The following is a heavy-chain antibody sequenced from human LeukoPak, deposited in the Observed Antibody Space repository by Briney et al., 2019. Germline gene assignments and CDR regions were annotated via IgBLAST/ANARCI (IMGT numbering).Heavy chain of an antibody. CDR3: ARHYCSGGSCSNAFDI. J-gene: IGHJ3*02. Sequence: PGGSLRLSCAASGFTFSSYAMSWARQAPGKGLEWVSAISGSGGSTYYADSVKGRFTISRDNAKNSLYLQMNSLRAEDTAVYYCARHYCSGGSCSNAFDIWGQGTMVTVSS. D-gene: IGHD2-15*01. CDR2: ISGSGGST. CDR1: GFTFSSYA. V-gene: IGHV3-23*01.